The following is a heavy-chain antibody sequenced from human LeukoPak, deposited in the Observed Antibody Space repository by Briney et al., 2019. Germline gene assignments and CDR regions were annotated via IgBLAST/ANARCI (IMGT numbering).Heavy chain of an antibody. CDR2: ITHSGST. D-gene: IGHD6-6*01. CDR3: ARGGLAARPLGY. Sequence: GYYRGRSWPAPRKGMEWSGEITHSGSTNYNPSLKSRVTISVDTSKNQFSLKLSSVTAADTAVYYCARGGLAARPLGYWGQGTLVTVSS. V-gene: IGHV4-34*01. J-gene: IGHJ4*02. CDR1: GYY.